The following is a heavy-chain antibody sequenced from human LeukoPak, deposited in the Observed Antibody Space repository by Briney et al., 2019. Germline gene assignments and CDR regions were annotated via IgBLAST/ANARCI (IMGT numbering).Heavy chain of an antibody. CDR2: IKQDGSEK. Sequence: GGSLRLSCAASGFTFSIYWMSWVRQAPGKGLEWVANIKQDGSEKYYVDSVKGRFTISRDNAKNSLSLQMNSLRAEDTAVYYCARGCSSTSCYNYYGMDVWGQGTTVTVSS. V-gene: IGHV3-7*01. CDR3: ARGCSSTSCYNYYGMDV. J-gene: IGHJ6*02. D-gene: IGHD2-2*02. CDR1: GFTFSIYW.